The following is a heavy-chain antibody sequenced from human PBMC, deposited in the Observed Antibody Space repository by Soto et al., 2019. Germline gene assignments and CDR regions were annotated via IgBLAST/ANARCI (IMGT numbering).Heavy chain of an antibody. Sequence: GCLRLSCAASGFTFTSYAMSWVLQAPGKGLEWVSAISGSGGSTYYADSVKGRFTISRDNSKNTLYLQMNSLIAEDTAVYYCAKYCSGGSCPDAFDIWGQGTMFTVS. CDR2: ISGSGGST. J-gene: IGHJ3*02. CDR3: AKYCSGGSCPDAFDI. V-gene: IGHV3-23*01. CDR1: GFTFTSYA. D-gene: IGHD2-15*01.